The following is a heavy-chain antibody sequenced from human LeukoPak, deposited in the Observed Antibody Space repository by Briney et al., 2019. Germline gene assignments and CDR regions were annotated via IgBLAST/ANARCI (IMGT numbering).Heavy chain of an antibody. J-gene: IGHJ6*03. CDR3: ARGFTVRGVKGRPYYYYMDV. D-gene: IGHD3-10*01. V-gene: IGHV1-8*02. CDR1: GYTLTNYG. Sequence: GASVKVSCKASGYTLTNYGLTWVRQAPGQGLEWMGWMNPNSGNTGYAQKFQGRVTMTRNTSISTAYMELSSLRSEDTAVYYCARGFTVRGVKGRPYYYYMDVWGKGTTVTISS. CDR2: MNPNSGNT.